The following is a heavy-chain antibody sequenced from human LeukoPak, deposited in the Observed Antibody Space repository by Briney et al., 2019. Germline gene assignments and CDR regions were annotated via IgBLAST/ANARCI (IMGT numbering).Heavy chain of an antibody. Sequence: SETLSLTCTVPGGSISSGGYYWSWIRQHPGKGLEWIGYIYYSGSTYYNPSLKSRVTISVDTSKNQFSLKLSSVTAADTAVYYCAIMVVAAGTIAAYNWFDPWGQGTLVTVSS. CDR2: IYYSGST. V-gene: IGHV4-31*03. CDR3: AIMVVAAGTIAAYNWFDP. J-gene: IGHJ5*02. CDR1: GGSISSGGYY. D-gene: IGHD2-15*01.